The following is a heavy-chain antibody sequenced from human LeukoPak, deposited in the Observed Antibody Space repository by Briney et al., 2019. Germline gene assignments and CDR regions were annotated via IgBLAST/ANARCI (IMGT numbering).Heavy chain of an antibody. CDR2: ISVGGTTR. CDR3: ARLKGESSLFDY. CDR1: GFTFSSYS. Sequence: GGPLRLSCAASGFTFSSYSMKWVRQAPGKGLEGVSYISVGGTTRYYADSVEGRFTISRDDTKNSLYLQMDSLRAEDTAVYYCARLKGESSLFDYWGQGILVTVSS. V-gene: IGHV3-48*04. J-gene: IGHJ4*02. D-gene: IGHD1-26*01.